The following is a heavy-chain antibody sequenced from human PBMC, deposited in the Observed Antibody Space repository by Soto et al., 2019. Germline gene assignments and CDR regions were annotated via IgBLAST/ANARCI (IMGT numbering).Heavy chain of an antibody. D-gene: IGHD2-2*01. CDR1: GFAFNNYG. CDR3: SREDSIIIPAVSDF. V-gene: IGHV3-21*01. CDR2: ISKSDYT. J-gene: IGHJ4*02. Sequence: PGGSLRLSCTVSGFAFNNYGINWVRQAPGTGLEWVSSISKSDYTYYSDSVKVRFTISRDNAKNSVSLQMNTLRVEDTAVYYCSREDSIIIPAVSDFWGQGTLVTVFS.